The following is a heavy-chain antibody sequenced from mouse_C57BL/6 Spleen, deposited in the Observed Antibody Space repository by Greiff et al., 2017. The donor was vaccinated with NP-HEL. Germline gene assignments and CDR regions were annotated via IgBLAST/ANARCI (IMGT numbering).Heavy chain of an antibody. CDR2: IYPGDGDT. CDR1: GYAFSSYW. V-gene: IGHV1-80*01. CDR3: ARGGGGNYGDY. J-gene: IGHJ2*01. Sequence: VMLVESGAELVKPGASVKISCKASGYAFSSYWMNWVKQRPGKGLEWIGQIYPGDGDTNYNGKFKGKATLTADKSSSTAYMQLSSLTSEDSAVYFCARGGGGNYGDYWGQGTTLTVSS.